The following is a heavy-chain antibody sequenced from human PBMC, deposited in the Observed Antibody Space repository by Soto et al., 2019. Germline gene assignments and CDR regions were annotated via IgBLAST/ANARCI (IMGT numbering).Heavy chain of an antibody. CDR2: IIPIFGTA. D-gene: IGHD3-22*01. CDR1: GGTFSSYA. Sequence: SVKVSCKASGGTFSSYAISWVRQAPGQGLEWMGGIIPIFGTANYAQKFQGRVTITADKSTSTAYMELSSLRSEDTAVYYCARDLGRYDSSGEFDYWGQGTLVTVSS. V-gene: IGHV1-69*06. CDR3: ARDLGRYDSSGEFDY. J-gene: IGHJ4*02.